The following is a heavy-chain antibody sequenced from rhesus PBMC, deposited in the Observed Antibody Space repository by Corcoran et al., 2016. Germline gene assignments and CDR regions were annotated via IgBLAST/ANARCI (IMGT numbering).Heavy chain of an antibody. CDR3: ARGGTYGRLDY. CDR1: GGSISSSNW. CDR2: ISGGSGRT. V-gene: IGHV4-65*01. Sequence: QVQLQESGPGLVKPSETLSLTCAVSGGSISSSNWWTWIRQPPGKGLEWIGYISGGSGRTYYNPTLKSRVTISTDTAKIQFALKLSSVTAADTAVYYCARGGTYGRLDYWGQGVLVTVSS. J-gene: IGHJ4*01. D-gene: IGHD2-15*01.